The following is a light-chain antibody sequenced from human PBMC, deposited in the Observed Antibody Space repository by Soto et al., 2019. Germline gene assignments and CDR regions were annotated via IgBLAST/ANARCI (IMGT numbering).Light chain of an antibody. CDR2: DVS. CDR3: SSYTSSSTPDV. V-gene: IGLV2-14*01. J-gene: IGLJ3*02. Sequence: QSALTQPASVSGSPGQSITISCTGTSSDVGGYNYVSWYQQHPGKAPKLMIYDVSNRPSGVSNRFSGSKSGNTASLTISGLQAEDEADYYCSSYTSSSTPDVFGGGTKVTVL. CDR1: SSDVGGYNY.